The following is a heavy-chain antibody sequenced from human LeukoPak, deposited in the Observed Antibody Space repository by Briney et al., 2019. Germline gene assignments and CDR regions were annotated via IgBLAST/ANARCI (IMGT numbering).Heavy chain of an antibody. CDR3: ARVVVVPAAIDTPDAFDI. Sequence: SETLSLTCTVSGGSISSYYWSWIRQHPGKGLEWIGYIYYSGSTYYNPSLKSRVTISVDTSKNQFSLKLSSVTAADTAVYYCARVVVVPAAIDTPDAFDIWGQGTMVTVSS. V-gene: IGHV4-59*06. CDR2: IYYSGST. J-gene: IGHJ3*02. D-gene: IGHD2-2*02. CDR1: GGSISSYY.